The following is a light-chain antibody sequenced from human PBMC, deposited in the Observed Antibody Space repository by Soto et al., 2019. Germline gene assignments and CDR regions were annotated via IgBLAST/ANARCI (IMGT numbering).Light chain of an antibody. J-gene: IGLJ3*02. CDR3: CSYAGSRV. V-gene: IGLV2-23*01. Sequence: QSALTQPASVSGSPGQSITISCTGTSSDVGSYNLVSWYQQHPGKAPKLMIYEGSKRRSGVSNRFSGSKSGNTASLTISGLQAEDEADYYCCSYAGSRVFGGGTKLTVL. CDR2: EGS. CDR1: SSDVGSYNL.